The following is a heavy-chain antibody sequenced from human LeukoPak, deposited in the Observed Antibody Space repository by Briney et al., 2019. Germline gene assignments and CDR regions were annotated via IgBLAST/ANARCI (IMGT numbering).Heavy chain of an antibody. V-gene: IGHV4-59*01. J-gene: IGHJ4*02. Sequence: SETLSLTCTVSGGCISSYYWSWIRRPPGQGLEWIGYLYYSGCTNYNLSLKSRVTISVDTSKNQFSLKLSSVTAADTAVYYCAREKITMVRGVMTDYFDNWGQGTLVTVSS. CDR3: AREKITMVRGVMTDYFDN. CDR2: LYYSGCT. D-gene: IGHD3-10*01. CDR1: GGCISSYY.